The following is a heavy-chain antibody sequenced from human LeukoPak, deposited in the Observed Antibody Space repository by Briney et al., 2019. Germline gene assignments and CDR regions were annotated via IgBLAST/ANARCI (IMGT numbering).Heavy chain of an antibody. J-gene: IGHJ5*02. CDR3: AKERAIVVARYWFDP. V-gene: IGHV3-23*01. CDR2: ISGSGGST. CDR1: GFTFSSYA. D-gene: IGHD3-22*01. Sequence: PGGSLRLSCTASGFTFSSYAMSWVRQAPGKGLEWVSGISGSGGSTYYADSVKGRFTISRDNSKNTLYLQMNSLRAEDTAVYYCAKERAIVVARYWFDPWGQGTLVTVSS.